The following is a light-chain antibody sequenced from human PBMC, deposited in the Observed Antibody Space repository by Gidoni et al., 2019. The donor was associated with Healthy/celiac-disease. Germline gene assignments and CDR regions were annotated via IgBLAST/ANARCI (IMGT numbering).Light chain of an antibody. CDR3: QQYNNWLAPT. V-gene: IGKV3-15*01. Sequence: EIVMTQSQATLSVSPGERAPLSGRASQSVSSNLAWYQQKPGQAPRLLIYGASTRATGIPARFSGSGSGTEFTLTISSLQSEDFAVYYCQQYNNWLAPTFXGXTKVEI. CDR2: GAS. CDR1: QSVSSN. J-gene: IGKJ4*01.